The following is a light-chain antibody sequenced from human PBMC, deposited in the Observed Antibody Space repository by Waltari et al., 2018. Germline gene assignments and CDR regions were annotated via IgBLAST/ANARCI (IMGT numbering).Light chain of an antibody. CDR1: QSVSRT. CDR3: QKYGTLPAT. V-gene: IGKV3-20*01. CDR2: DAS. Sequence: ELVLTQSPATLSLSPGDSATLSCRASQSVSRTLAWYQQKPGQAPRLLIYDASSRATGIPDRFSGSGSGTDFSLTISRLEPEDFAVYYCQKYGTLPATFGQGTKVEIK. J-gene: IGKJ1*01.